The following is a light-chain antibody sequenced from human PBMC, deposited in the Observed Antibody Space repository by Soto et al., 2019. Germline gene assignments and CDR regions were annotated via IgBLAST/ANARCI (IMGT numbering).Light chain of an antibody. CDR3: AAWDDSLNGYV. J-gene: IGLJ1*01. V-gene: IGLV1-44*01. Sequence: QSVLTQPPSASGTPGQRVTISCSGSSYNIGSNTVNWYQQLPGTAPKLLIYINNQRPSGVPDRFSGSTSRTPASLAMSGPQSEDEADYYCAAWDDSLNGYVFGTGTKLTVL. CDR2: INN. CDR1: SYNIGSNT.